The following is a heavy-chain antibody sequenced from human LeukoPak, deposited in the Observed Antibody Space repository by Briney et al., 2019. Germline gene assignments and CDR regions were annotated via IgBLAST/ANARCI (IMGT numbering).Heavy chain of an antibody. V-gene: IGHV4-34*01. J-gene: IGHJ4*02. CDR3: ARRGYYDSSGYYYFDY. D-gene: IGHD3-22*01. CDR2: INHSGST. CDR1: GGSFSGYY. Sequence: SETLSLTCAVYGGSFSGYYWSWIRQPPGKGLEWIGEINHSGSTNYNPSLKSRVTISVNTSNNQFSLKLSSVTAADTAVYYCARRGYYDSSGYYYFDYWGQGTLVTVSS.